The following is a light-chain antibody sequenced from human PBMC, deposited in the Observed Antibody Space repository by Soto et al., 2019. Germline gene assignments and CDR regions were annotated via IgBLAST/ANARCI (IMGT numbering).Light chain of an antibody. CDR3: QQHNSYPRT. J-gene: IGKJ1*01. CDR2: AES. CDR1: QGISND. Sequence: DIPMTQSPSSLSASVGDRVTITCRASQGISNDLGGYQQKPWKAPKSLIYAESSLQSGVPSRFSGSGSGTEFTLTISSLQPEDFATNYCQQHNSYPRTFGQGTKVEIK. V-gene: IGKV1-17*01.